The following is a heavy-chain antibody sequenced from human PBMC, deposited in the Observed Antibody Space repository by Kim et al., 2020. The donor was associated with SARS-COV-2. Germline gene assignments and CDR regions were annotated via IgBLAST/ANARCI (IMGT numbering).Heavy chain of an antibody. CDR3: AKALITKFRGLCGMDV. CDR1: GFTFSSYD. Sequence: GGSLRLSCAASGFTFSSYDMSWVRQAPGKGLEWVSTIRGSSGGTDYADSVKGRFTISRDNSKNTVDLQMKRLRAEDTAVYYCAKALITKFRGLCGMDVWGQGTTVTVSS. CDR2: IRGSSGGT. V-gene: IGHV3-23*01. J-gene: IGHJ6*02. D-gene: IGHD3-10*01.